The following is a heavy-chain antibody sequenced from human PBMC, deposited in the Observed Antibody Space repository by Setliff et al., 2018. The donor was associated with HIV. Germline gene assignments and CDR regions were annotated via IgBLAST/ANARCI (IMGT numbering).Heavy chain of an antibody. CDR3: SRASAPSHRMPPTNYYYYMDV. Sequence: PGASLKISCKGSGYSFTNYWIGWVRQVPGKGLEWMGIIYTADSDTRYSPSFQGQVTISADKSISTAYLQWSSLRASDTAVYYCSRASAPSHRMPPTNYYYYMDVWGKGTKVTVSS. J-gene: IGHJ6*03. D-gene: IGHD2-2*01. V-gene: IGHV5-51*01. CDR2: IYTADSDT. CDR1: GYSFTNYW.